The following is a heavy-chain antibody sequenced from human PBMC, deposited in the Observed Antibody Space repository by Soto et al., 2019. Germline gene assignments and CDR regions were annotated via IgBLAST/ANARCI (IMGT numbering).Heavy chain of an antibody. CDR3: ARGGSSSWYLRSNYYYGMDV. CDR1: GGTFSSYT. CDR2: IIPILGIA. J-gene: IGHJ6*02. V-gene: IGHV1-69*02. D-gene: IGHD6-13*01. Sequence: SVKVSCKASGGTFSSYTISWVRQAPGQGLEWMGRIIPILGIANYAQKFQGRVTITADTSKNQFSLKLSSVTAADTAVYYCARGGSSSWYLRSNYYYGMDVWGQGTTVTVSS.